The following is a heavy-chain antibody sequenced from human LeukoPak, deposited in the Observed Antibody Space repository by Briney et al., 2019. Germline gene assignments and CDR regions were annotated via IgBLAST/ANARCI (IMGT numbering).Heavy chain of an antibody. V-gene: IGHV3-23*01. D-gene: IGHD2-2*01. Sequence: PGGSLRLSCAASGFAFSSYAMNWVRQAPGKGLEWVSAISGSGGSTYYADSVKGRFTISRDNSKNTLYLQMNSLRAEDTAVYYCAKIWLLGGTVVPAAIRLAFDYWGQGTLVTVSS. CDR2: ISGSGGST. CDR1: GFAFSSYA. CDR3: AKIWLLGGTVVPAAIRLAFDY. J-gene: IGHJ4*02.